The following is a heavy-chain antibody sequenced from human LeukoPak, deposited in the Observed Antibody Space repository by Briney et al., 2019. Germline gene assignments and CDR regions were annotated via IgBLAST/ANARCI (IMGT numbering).Heavy chain of an antibody. CDR2: IQFDGSDE. CDR1: GFIFSTYG. V-gene: IGHV3-30*02. CDR3: ARDQPYCSSTSCYNSYYYGMDV. J-gene: IGHJ6*02. D-gene: IGHD2-2*02. Sequence: GGSLRLSCAASGFIFSTYGMHWVRQAPGKGLEWVAFIQFDGSDEFYAASVRGRFTISRDNSKNTLYLQMNSLRAEDTAVYYCARDQPYCSSTSCYNSYYYGMDVWGQGTTVTVSS.